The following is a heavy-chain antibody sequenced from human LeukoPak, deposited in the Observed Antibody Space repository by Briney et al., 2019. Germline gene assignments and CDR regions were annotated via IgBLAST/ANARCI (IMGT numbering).Heavy chain of an antibody. CDR3: ARGSDSSGWRRFDY. V-gene: IGHV4-59*02. Sequence: PSETLSLTCTVSGDSVSSYWSWIRQPPGKGLRWIGYIYYGGSTNYNPSLKSRVTISVDSSKNQFSLRLTSVTAADTALYYCARGSDSSGWRRFDYWGQGILVTVSS. D-gene: IGHD6-19*01. J-gene: IGHJ4*02. CDR2: IYYGGST. CDR1: GDSVSSY.